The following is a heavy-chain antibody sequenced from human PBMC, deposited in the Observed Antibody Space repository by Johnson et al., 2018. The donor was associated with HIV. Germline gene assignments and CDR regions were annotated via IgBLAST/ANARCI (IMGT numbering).Heavy chain of an antibody. CDR3: AKVSGYYDSLSAGWAFDI. CDR1: GFTFSSYG. D-gene: IGHD3-22*01. J-gene: IGHJ3*02. Sequence: QMLLVESGGGVVQPGRSLRLSCAASGFTFSSYGMHWVRQAPGKGLEWVAFIRYDGSNKYYADSVKGRFTISRDNSKNTLYLQMNSLRAEDTAVYYCAKVSGYYDSLSAGWAFDIWGQGTMVTVSS. V-gene: IGHV3-30*02. CDR2: IRYDGSNK.